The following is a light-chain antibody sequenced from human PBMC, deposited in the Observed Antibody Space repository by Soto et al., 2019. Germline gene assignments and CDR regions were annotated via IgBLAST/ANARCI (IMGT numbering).Light chain of an antibody. J-gene: IGLJ3*02. V-gene: IGLV2-8*01. CDR3: SSYAGSNSWV. CDR2: EVS. Sequence: QSALTQPPSASGSPGQSVTISCTGTSSDVGGYNYVSWYQQHPGKAPKLMIYEVSKRPSGVPGRFSGSKSGNTASLTVSGLQAEDEADYYCSSYAGSNSWVFGGGTQLTVL. CDR1: SSDVGGYNY.